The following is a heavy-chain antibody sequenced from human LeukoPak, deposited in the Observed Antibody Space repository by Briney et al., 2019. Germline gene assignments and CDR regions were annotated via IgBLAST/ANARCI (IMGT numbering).Heavy chain of an antibody. Sequence: SETLSLTCTVTSGSISGHYWSWIRQPAGKDMQWIGRIYTSGATNYNPSLKSRVTMSIDTSKEEFTLKLTSVTAADTAVYYCARDQYFDFWSSTATPYYFDYWGQGTLVTVSS. CDR1: SGSISGHY. J-gene: IGHJ4*02. CDR2: IYTSGAT. V-gene: IGHV4-4*07. CDR3: ARDQYFDFWSSTATPYYFDY. D-gene: IGHD3-3*01.